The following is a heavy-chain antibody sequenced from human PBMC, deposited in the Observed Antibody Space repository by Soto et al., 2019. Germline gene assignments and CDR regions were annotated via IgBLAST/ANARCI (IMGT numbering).Heavy chain of an antibody. V-gene: IGHV1-3*01. CDR3: ARFYYDSSGYLPSPYYYYYGMDV. D-gene: IGHD3-22*01. Sequence: EASAKVSCKASGYTFTSYAMHWVRQAPGQRLEWMGWINAGNGNTKYSQKFQGRVTITRDTSASTAYMELNSLRAEDTAVYYCARFYYDSSGYLPSPYYYYYGMDVWGQGTTVTVSS. J-gene: IGHJ6*02. CDR1: GYTFTSYA. CDR2: INAGNGNT.